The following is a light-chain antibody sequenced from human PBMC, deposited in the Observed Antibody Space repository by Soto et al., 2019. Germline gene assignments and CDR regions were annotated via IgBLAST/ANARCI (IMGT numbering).Light chain of an antibody. CDR1: SSDVGGYNY. Sequence: QSALTQPASVSGSPGQSITISCTGTSSDVGGYNYVSWYQQHPGKAPKLMIYEVSNRPSGVSNRFSGSKSGNTASLTISGLQAEDEADYYCRSYTSSSTLPVVG. V-gene: IGLV2-14*01. CDR2: EVS. CDR3: RSYTSSSTLPV. J-gene: IGLJ6*01.